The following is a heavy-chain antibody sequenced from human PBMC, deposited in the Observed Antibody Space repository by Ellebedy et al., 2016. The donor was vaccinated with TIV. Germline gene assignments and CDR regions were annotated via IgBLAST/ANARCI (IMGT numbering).Heavy chain of an antibody. D-gene: IGHD5/OR15-5a*01. Sequence: GGSLRLXXVASGFTFSNYAMHWVRQAPGKGLEWVAVISYDGSKEFYGDSVKGRFTISRDNSKNTVYLQMNSLRTEDTAVYYCARDHLPSTVANHFDYWGQGTLVTVSS. J-gene: IGHJ4*02. CDR3: ARDHLPSTVANHFDY. CDR1: GFTFSNYA. CDR2: ISYDGSKE. V-gene: IGHV3-30*03.